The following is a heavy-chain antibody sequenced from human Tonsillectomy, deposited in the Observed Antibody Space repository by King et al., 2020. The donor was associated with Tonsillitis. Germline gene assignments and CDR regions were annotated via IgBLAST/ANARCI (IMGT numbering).Heavy chain of an antibody. Sequence: QLVQSGAEVKKPGASVKVSCKASGYTFTSYGINWVRQAPGQGLEWMGWISAYSGNTNYAQKLQGRVTITTDISTSTAYMELRSLSSDDTAVYYCAREGGYCSGGSCYSYDYFDYWGQGTLVTVSS. D-gene: IGHD2-15*01. V-gene: IGHV1-18*01. J-gene: IGHJ4*02. CDR3: AREGGYCSGGSCYSYDYFDY. CDR1: GYTFTSYG. CDR2: ISAYSGNT.